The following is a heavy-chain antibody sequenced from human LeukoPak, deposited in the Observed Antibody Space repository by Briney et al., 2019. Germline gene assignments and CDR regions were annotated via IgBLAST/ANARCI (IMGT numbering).Heavy chain of an antibody. J-gene: IGHJ4*02. CDR3: ARARDLVVPAGMGY. CDR2: ISSSSSYI. D-gene: IGHD2-2*01. CDR1: GFTFSSYS. V-gene: IGHV3-21*01. Sequence: GGSLRLSCAASGFTFSSYSMNWVRQAPGKGLEWVSSISSSSSYIYYADSVKGRFTISRGNAKNSLYLQMNSLRAEDTAVYYCARARDLVVPAGMGYWGQGTLVTVSS.